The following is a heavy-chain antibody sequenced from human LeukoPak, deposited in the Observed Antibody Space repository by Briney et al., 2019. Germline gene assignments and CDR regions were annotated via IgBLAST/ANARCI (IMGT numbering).Heavy chain of an antibody. J-gene: IGHJ4*02. Sequence: SETLSLTCAVYGGSFSGYYWSWIRQPPGKGLEWIGEINHSGSTNYNLSLKSRVTISVDTSKNQFSLKLSSVTAADTAVYYCARGFRRITMVRGEKGLDYWGQGTLVTVSS. CDR1: GGSFSGYY. V-gene: IGHV4-34*01. CDR2: INHSGST. CDR3: ARGFRRITMVRGEKGLDY. D-gene: IGHD3-10*01.